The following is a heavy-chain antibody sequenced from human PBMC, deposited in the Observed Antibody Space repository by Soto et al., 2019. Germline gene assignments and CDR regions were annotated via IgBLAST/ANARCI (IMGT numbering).Heavy chain of an antibody. J-gene: IGHJ4*02. V-gene: IGHV4-34*01. CDR2: VNHSGST. CDR3: ARGVGYSGTPFDY. Sequence: QVQLQQWVGGLLKPSETLSLTCAVYGGSFSGYYWSWIRQPPGKGLEWIGEVNHSGSTNYNPSLKSRVTISVDTSKNQFSLKLSSVTAADTAVYYCARGVGYSGTPFDYWGQGTLVTVSS. D-gene: IGHD5-12*01. CDR1: GGSFSGYY.